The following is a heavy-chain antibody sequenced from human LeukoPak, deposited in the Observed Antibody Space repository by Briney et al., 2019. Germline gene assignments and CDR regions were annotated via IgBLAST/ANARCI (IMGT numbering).Heavy chain of an antibody. D-gene: IGHD3-10*01. CDR3: ARDQAYLWFGETIGASDI. J-gene: IGHJ3*02. V-gene: IGHV1-2*02. CDR2: INPNNGGT. CDR1: GYTFTGYY. Sequence: ASVKVSCKASGYTFTGYYMHWVRQAPGQGLEWMGWINPNNGGTNYAQKFQGRVTMTRDTSISTAYMELSRLRSDDTAVYYCARDQAYLWFGETIGASDIWGQGTMVTVSS.